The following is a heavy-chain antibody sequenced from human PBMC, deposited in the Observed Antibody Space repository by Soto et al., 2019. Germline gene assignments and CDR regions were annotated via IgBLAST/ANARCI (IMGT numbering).Heavy chain of an antibody. CDR3: ARVMSDYYYGMDV. CDR1: GYSFTIYW. CDR2: IYPGDSDT. J-gene: IGHJ6*02. V-gene: IGHV5-51*01. Sequence: PGESLKISCNGSGYSFTIYWIGWVRQMPGKGLEWMGIIYPGDSDTRYSPSFQGQVTISADKSISTAYLQWSSLKASDTAMYYCARVMSDYYYGMDVWGQGTTVTVSS.